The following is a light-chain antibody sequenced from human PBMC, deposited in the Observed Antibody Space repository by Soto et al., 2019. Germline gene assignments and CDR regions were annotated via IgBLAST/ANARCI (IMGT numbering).Light chain of an antibody. V-gene: IGKV1-12*01. J-gene: IGKJ4*02. CDR2: AAS. CDR3: QQTNTFLPLT. Sequence: DIPMTQSPSSVSASVGDRVTITCRASQGISNWLAWYQQQPGKAPKLLIYAASSLQSGVPSRFSGGGCGTHFTLIISSLQPEDFATYYCQQTNTFLPLTFGGGTKVEIK. CDR1: QGISNW.